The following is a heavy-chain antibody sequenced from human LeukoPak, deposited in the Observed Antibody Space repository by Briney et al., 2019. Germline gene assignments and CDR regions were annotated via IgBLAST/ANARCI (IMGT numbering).Heavy chain of an antibody. Sequence: SETLSLTCTVSGGSISSSSYYWGWIRQPPGKGLEWIGSIYYSGSTYYNPSLKSRVTISVDTSKNQFSLKLSSVTAADTAVYYCARDRLKRAGVMITFGEDYWGQGTLVTVSS. CDR2: IYYSGST. CDR1: GGSISSSSYY. CDR3: ARDRLKRAGVMITFGEDY. D-gene: IGHD3-16*01. V-gene: IGHV4-39*07. J-gene: IGHJ4*02.